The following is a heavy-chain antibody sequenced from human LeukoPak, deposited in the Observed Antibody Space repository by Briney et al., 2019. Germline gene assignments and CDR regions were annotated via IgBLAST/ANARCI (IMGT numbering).Heavy chain of an antibody. J-gene: IGHJ4*02. D-gene: IGHD3-9*01. CDR3: ARGGDILTGYTFDY. CDR2: IIPIFGTA. V-gene: IGHV1-69*05. CDR1: GGTFSSYA. Sequence: SVKVSCKASGGTFSSYAISWVRQAPGQGLEWMGRIIPIFGTANYAQKFQGRVTITTDESTSTAYMELSGLRSEDTAVYYCARGGDILTGYTFDYWGQGTLVTVSS.